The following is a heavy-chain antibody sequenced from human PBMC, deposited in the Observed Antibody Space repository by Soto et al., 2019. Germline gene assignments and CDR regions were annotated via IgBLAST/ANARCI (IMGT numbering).Heavy chain of an antibody. D-gene: IGHD3-3*01. V-gene: IGHV1-2*04. Sequence: ASVKVSCKASGYTFTGYCMHWVRQGPGEGGEWMGGRNPNSGGTNYAQKFQGWVTMTRDTSISTAYMELSRLRSDDTAVYYCARDHSDFWSGYFQTWLLGAMDVWGQGTTVTVSS. J-gene: IGHJ6*02. CDR3: ARDHSDFWSGYFQTWLLGAMDV. CDR1: GYTFTGYC. CDR2: RNPNSGGT.